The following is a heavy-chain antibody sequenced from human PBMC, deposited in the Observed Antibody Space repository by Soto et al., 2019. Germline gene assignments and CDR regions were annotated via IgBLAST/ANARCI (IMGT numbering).Heavy chain of an antibody. CDR1: GGSFDGYY. Sequence: SETLSLTCALYGGSFDGYYWSWIRQSPGKGLEWIGEIHHSGSTKYNPSLKSRVSLSVDTSTNQFSLKMTSMTAADRGVYYCARGVDSWSGYLFWGQGTPVTVS. D-gene: IGHD3-3*01. V-gene: IGHV4-34*01. CDR3: ARGVDSWSGYLF. CDR2: IHHSGST. J-gene: IGHJ4*02.